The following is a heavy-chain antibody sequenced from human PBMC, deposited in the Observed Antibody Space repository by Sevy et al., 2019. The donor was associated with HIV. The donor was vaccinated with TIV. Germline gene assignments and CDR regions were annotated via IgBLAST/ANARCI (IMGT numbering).Heavy chain of an antibody. D-gene: IGHD6-19*01. CDR3: VAFTDGHSSGY. J-gene: IGHJ4*02. V-gene: IGHV4-61*02. CDR1: SASVSSDNYY. CDR2: IHTSGFT. Sequence: SETLSLTCTVSSASVSSDNYYWSWIRQPAGKGLEGIRQPAGKRLEWVGRIHTSGFTNYNSSLESRVTVSLDTSKNQFSLRLISVTAADTAVYYCVAFTDGHSSGYWGRGTLVTVSS.